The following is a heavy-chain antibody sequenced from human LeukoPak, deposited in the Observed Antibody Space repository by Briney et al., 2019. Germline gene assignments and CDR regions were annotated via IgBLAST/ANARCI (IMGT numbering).Heavy chain of an antibody. CDR2: ISSSSSTI. J-gene: IGHJ4*02. V-gene: IGHV3-48*01. CDR1: EFTFRSYA. Sequence: GGSLRLSCAASEFTFRSYAMTWVRQAPGKGLEWVSYISSSSSTIYYADSVKGRFTISRDNAKNSLYLQMNSLRAEDTAVYYCARDFGSSCSYWGQGTLVTVSS. CDR3: ARDFGSSCSY. D-gene: IGHD6-13*01.